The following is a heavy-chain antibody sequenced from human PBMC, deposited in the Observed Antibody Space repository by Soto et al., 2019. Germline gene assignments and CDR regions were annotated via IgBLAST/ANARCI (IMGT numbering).Heavy chain of an antibody. CDR2: TYYRSKWYN. J-gene: IGHJ6*03. Sequence: PSQTLSLTCAISGDSVSSNSAAWNWIRQSPSRGLEWLGRTYYRSKWYNDYAVSVKSRITINPDTSKNQFSLQLNSVTPEDTAVYYCARGPYSSSLSPNPNYYYYYMDVWGKGTTVTVSS. CDR3: ARGPYSSSLSPNPNYYYYYMDV. V-gene: IGHV6-1*01. CDR1: GDSVSSNSAA. D-gene: IGHD6-13*01.